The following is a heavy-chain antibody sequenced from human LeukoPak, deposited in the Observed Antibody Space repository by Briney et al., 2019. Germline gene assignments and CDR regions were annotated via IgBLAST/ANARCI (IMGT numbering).Heavy chain of an antibody. CDR2: IYYSGST. V-gene: IGHV4-30-4*01. D-gene: IGHD3-22*01. CDR3: ARSNYYDSSGYIFDY. Sequence: SQTLSLTCTVSGGSISSGDYYWNWIRQPPGKGLEWIGSIYYSGSTYYNPSLKSRVTISVDTSKNQFSLKLSSVTAADTAVYYCARSNYYDSSGYIFDYWGQGTLVTVSS. J-gene: IGHJ4*02. CDR1: GGSISSGDYY.